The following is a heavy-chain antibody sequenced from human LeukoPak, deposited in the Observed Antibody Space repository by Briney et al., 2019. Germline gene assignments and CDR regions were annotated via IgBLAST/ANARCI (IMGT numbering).Heavy chain of an antibody. CDR1: GFTFSSYG. J-gene: IGHJ4*02. D-gene: IGHD3-3*01. CDR2: ISGSGGST. CDR3: ARGGYYGSGRYYFDS. V-gene: IGHV3-23*01. Sequence: GGTLRLSCAASGFTFSSYGMSWVRQAPGKGLEWVSAISGSGGSTYYADSVKGRFTISRDNSKNTLYLQMNSLRAEDTAMYYCARGGYYGSGRYYFDSWGQGTLVTVSS.